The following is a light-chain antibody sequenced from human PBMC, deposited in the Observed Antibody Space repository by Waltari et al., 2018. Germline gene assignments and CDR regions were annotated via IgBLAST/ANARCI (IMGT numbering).Light chain of an antibody. CDR3: SSYTSNSTWV. J-gene: IGLJ3*02. Sequence: QSALTQPASVSGSPGQSIATSCTGTTSDVGGYNYVSWYQQHPGKAPKLMVYEVSNRPSGVSNRFSGSKSGNTASLTISGLQAEDEADYYCSSYTSNSTWVFGGGTKLTVL. V-gene: IGLV2-14*01. CDR2: EVS. CDR1: TSDVGGYNY.